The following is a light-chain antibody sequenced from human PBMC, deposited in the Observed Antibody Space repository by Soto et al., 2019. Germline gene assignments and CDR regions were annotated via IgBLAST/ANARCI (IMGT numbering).Light chain of an antibody. CDR1: QDISNY. J-gene: IGKJ4*01. CDR3: QQYDNLLFT. V-gene: IGKV1-33*01. CDR2: DAS. Sequence: DIQMTQSPSSLSASVGDRVTITCQASQDISNYLNWYQQKPGKAPKLLIYDASNLETGVPSRFSGRGSGTDFTFTISRLQPEDISTYYCQQYDNLLFTFGGGTKVEIK.